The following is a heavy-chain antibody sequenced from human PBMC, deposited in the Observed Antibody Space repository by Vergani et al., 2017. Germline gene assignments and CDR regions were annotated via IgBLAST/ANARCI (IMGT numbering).Heavy chain of an antibody. Sequence: QVQLQQWGGGLLKPSETLSLTCVVNGGSFTSYHWTWIRQSPGEGLEWVGDIDHTGRPDYNPSLKSRLTMSVDKSRSQFSLTLNSVTATYTAIYFCARVNTETNGHLYYYYYMDVWGQGTAVTVS. D-gene: IGHD4-11*01. CDR3: ARVNTETNGHLYYYYYMDV. CDR1: GGSFTSYH. CDR2: IDHTGRP. J-gene: IGHJ6*03. V-gene: IGHV4-34*01.